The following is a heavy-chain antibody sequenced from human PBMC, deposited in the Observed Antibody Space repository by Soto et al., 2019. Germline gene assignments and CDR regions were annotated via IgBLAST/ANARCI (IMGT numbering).Heavy chain of an antibody. D-gene: IGHD2-21*01. V-gene: IGHV1-3*01. CDR1: GYIFTNYA. CDR2: INVGTGNT. J-gene: IGHJ6*02. Sequence: GASVKVSCKASGYIFTNYAIHWVRQAPGQRLEWVGWINVGTGNTKYSQNFQGRVTITRDTSATTAYMELSSLRSEDTAVYYCARGAGYCSGECWNDYYYAMDVWGQGTTVTVSS. CDR3: ARGAGYCSGECWNDYYYAMDV.